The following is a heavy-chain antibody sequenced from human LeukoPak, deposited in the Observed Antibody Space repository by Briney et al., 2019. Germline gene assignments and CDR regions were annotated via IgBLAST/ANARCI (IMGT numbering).Heavy chain of an antibody. CDR1: GYTFTGYY. J-gene: IGHJ4*02. Sequence: ASVKVSCKASGYTFTGYYMHWVRQAPGQGLEWMGWINPNSGNTGYAQKFQGRVTMTRNTSIRTAYMELSSLRSEDTAVYYCARGDSSGWGLDYWGLGTLVTVSS. CDR2: INPNSGNT. CDR3: ARGDSSGWGLDY. D-gene: IGHD6-19*01. V-gene: IGHV1-8*02.